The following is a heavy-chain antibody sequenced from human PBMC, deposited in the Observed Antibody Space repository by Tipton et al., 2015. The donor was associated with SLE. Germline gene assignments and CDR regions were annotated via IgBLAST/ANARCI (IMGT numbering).Heavy chain of an antibody. J-gene: IGHJ3*02. CDR1: GGSISSGSYY. CDR3: ARGSWLVDNAFDI. CDR2: IYTSGST. D-gene: IGHD6-19*01. Sequence: TLSLTCTFSGGSISSGSYYWSWIRQPAGKGLEWIGYIYTSGSTNYNPSLKSRVTISVDTSKNQFSLKLSSVTAADTAVYYCARGSWLVDNAFDIWGQGTMVTVSS. V-gene: IGHV4-61*09.